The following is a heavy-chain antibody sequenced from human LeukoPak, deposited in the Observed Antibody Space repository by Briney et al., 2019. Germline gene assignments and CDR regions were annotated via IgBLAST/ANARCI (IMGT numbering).Heavy chain of an antibody. Sequence: SETLSLTCAVSGYSISSGYYWGWIRQPPGKGLEWIGSIYHSGSTYYNPSLKSRVTISVDTSKNQFSLKLSSVTAADTAVYYCARGAREWYQFDYWGQGTLVTVSP. CDR1: GYSISSGYY. V-gene: IGHV4-38-2*01. J-gene: IGHJ4*02. CDR2: IYHSGST. CDR3: ARGAREWYQFDY. D-gene: IGHD2-2*01.